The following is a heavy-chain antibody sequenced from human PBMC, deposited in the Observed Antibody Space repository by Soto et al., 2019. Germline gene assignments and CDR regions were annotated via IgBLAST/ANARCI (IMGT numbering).Heavy chain of an antibody. Sequence: QVQLQESGPGLVKPSQTLSLTCTVSGGSISSGGYYWSWIRQHPGKGLEWIGYIYYSGSTYYNPALQSRVTISVDTSKNQFSLKLSSVTAEDTAVYYCARAGYSSSPFDYWGQGTLVTVYS. CDR3: ARAGYSSSPFDY. CDR2: IYYSGST. J-gene: IGHJ4*02. CDR1: GGSISSGGYY. V-gene: IGHV4-31*03. D-gene: IGHD6-13*01.